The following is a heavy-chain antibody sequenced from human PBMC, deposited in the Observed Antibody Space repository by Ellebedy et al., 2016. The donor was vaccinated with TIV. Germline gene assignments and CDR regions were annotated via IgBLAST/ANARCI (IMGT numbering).Heavy chain of an antibody. CDR2: IFLRDSTT. D-gene: IGHD2-8*01. Sequence: GESLKISXQGSGYRFSTYWIGWVRQMPGEGLEWMGIIFLRDSTTKYSPSFQGQVTISADTSINTAYLQWDSLTTSDTATYYCAGARNGVYSFDSWGQGTLVAVST. V-gene: IGHV5-51*01. J-gene: IGHJ4*02. CDR1: GYRFSTYW. CDR3: AGARNGVYSFDS.